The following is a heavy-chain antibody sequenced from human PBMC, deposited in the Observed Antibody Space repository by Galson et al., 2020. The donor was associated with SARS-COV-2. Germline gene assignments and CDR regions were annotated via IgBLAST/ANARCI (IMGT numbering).Heavy chain of an antibody. CDR3: AKSRGGYWYFAG. V-gene: IGHV3-30*18. CDR2: ISYDGNNK. CDR1: GFTFSSYG. D-gene: IGHD3-16*01. J-gene: IGHJ2*01. Sequence: GGSLRLSCAASGFTFSSYGMHWVRQAPGKGLEWVAVISYDGNNKYYADPVKGRFTLSRDNSKNTLYLQMNSLGAEDTAVYYCAKSRGGYWYFAGWGRGTLVTVSS.